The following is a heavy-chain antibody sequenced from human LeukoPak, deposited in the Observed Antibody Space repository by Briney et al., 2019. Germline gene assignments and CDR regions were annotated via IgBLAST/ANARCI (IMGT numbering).Heavy chain of an antibody. CDR1: AFTFRTYS. CDR2: ISGSTSYI. J-gene: IGHJ3*02. D-gene: IGHD3-16*02. CDR3: AKGRYDYVWGSYPNDAFDI. Sequence: PGGSLRLSCVASAFTFRTYSMHWVRQAPGKGLEWVSSISGSTSYIYYADSVRGRFTISRDNSKNTLYLQMNSLRAEDTAVYYCAKGRYDYVWGSYPNDAFDIWGQGTMVTVSS. V-gene: IGHV3-21*04.